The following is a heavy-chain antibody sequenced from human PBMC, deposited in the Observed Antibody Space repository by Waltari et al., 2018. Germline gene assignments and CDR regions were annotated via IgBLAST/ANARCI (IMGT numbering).Heavy chain of an antibody. J-gene: IGHJ4*02. Sequence: VQLVQSGAEVKKPGASVKVSCKASGHTFTGDYMHWARQAPGQGLEWMGRINPNSGGTNYAQKFQGRVTMTRDTSISTAYMELSRLRADDTAVYYCARVLGNYYDSSGYYSGYWGQGTLVTVSS. D-gene: IGHD3-22*01. CDR2: INPNSGGT. V-gene: IGHV1-2*06. CDR1: GHTFTGDY. CDR3: ARVLGNYYDSSGYYSGY.